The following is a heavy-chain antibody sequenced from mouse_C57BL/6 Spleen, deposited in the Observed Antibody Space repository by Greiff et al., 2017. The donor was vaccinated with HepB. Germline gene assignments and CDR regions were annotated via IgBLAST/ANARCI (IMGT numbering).Heavy chain of an antibody. Sequence: VQLQQSGAELVRPGASVTLSCKASGYTFTDYEMHWVKQTPVHGLEWIGAIDPETGGTAYNQKFKGKAILTADKSSSTAYMELRSLTSEDSAVYYCTRVYYGNYYYFDYWGQGTTLTVSS. J-gene: IGHJ2*01. CDR1: GYTFTDYE. CDR2: IDPETGGT. D-gene: IGHD2-1*01. CDR3: TRVYYGNYYYFDY. V-gene: IGHV1-15*01.